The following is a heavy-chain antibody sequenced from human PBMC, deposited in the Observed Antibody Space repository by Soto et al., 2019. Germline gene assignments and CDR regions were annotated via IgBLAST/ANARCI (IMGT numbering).Heavy chain of an antibody. D-gene: IGHD2-21*01. CDR2: INPYGGAA. Sequence: ASVKVSCKASGYTFTSTWMHWVRQAPGQGLEWMGIINPYGGAATYAEKFQGRVTMTRDTSTATDYMELSSLRSEDSARYYCARADVVNTIWIDFWGQGTLVTVSS. CDR3: ARADVVNTIWIDF. J-gene: IGHJ4*02. V-gene: IGHV1-46*01. CDR1: GYTFTSTW.